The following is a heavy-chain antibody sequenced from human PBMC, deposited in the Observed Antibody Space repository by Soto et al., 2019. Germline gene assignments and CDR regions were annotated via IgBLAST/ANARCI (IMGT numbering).Heavy chain of an antibody. CDR2: IRSKAYGGTT. D-gene: IGHD2-2*01. V-gene: IGHV3-49*03. CDR3: TREGCSSTSCYLVY. CDR1: GFTFGDYA. Sequence: GGSLRLSCTASGFTFGDYAMSWFRQAPGKGLEWVGFIRSKAYGGTTEYAASVKGRFTISRDDSKSIAYLQMNSLKTEDTAVYYCTREGCSSTSCYLVYWGQGTLVTVSS. J-gene: IGHJ4*02.